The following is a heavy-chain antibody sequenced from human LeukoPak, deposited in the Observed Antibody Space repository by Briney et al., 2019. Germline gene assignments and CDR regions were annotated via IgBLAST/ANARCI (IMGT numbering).Heavy chain of an antibody. CDR3: VYQVMGVVE. J-gene: IGHJ1*01. CDR2: ISRSGGGT. V-gene: IGHV3-64D*09. D-gene: IGHD2-15*01. Sequence: GGSLRLSCLASGFTFSNFAMHWVRQAPGKGLEYVSGISRSGGGTYYADSVQGRFTISRDNSKNTLYLHMSSLRPEDTAVHYCVYQVMGVVEWGQGTLVTVSS. CDR1: GFTFSNFA.